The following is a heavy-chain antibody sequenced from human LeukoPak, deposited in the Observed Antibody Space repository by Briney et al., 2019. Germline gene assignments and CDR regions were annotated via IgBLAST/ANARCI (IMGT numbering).Heavy chain of an antibody. CDR2: ISSSSSYI. CDR1: GFTFSGYT. D-gene: IGHD3-16*01. V-gene: IGHV3-21*01. Sequence: PGGSLRLSCAASGFTFSGYTMNWVRQAPGKGLEWVSSISSSSSYIFYADLVKGRFTVSRDNAKNSLDLQMNSLRAEDTAAYYCARGLGSYAYSDAFDIWGRGTVVTVSS. J-gene: IGHJ3*02. CDR3: ARGLGSYAYSDAFDI.